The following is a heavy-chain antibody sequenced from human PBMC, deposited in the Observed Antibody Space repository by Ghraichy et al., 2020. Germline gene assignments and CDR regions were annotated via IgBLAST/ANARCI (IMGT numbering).Heavy chain of an antibody. CDR2: MDYSGKT. V-gene: IGHV4-39*01. Sequence: SETLSLTCSVSGASSSSSSYYWGWIRQPPEKGLEWIGSMDYSGKTYYNPSLKTRVGMSVDTSRNQFSLKLKFVTAADTAMYYCALVFWWPPYAFDVWGQGTVVTVSS. J-gene: IGHJ3*01. CDR3: ALVFWWPPYAFDV. D-gene: IGHD2-21*01. CDR1: GASSSSSSYY.